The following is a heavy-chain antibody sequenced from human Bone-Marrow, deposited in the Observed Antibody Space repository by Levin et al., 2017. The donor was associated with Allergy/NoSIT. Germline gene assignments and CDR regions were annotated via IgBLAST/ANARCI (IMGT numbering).Heavy chain of an antibody. J-gene: IGHJ4*02. CDR3: TKRPSAVGRFFDY. CDR2: INTGGTST. D-gene: IGHD6-19*01. CDR1: GFTFSSYA. Sequence: ETLSLTCAASGFTFSSYAMSWVRQAPGEGLEWVSSINTGGTSTYYADSVKGRFTISRDNSKNTLYLEMNSLRAEDTAVYYCTKRPSAVGRFFDYWGQGTLVPVSS. V-gene: IGHV3-23*01.